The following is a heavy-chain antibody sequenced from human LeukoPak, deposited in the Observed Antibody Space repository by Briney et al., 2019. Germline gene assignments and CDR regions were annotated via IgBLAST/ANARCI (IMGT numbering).Heavy chain of an antibody. J-gene: IGHJ4*02. CDR3: ARWVTRFGTTSHFDY. Sequence: SETLSLTCAVYGASFSDYYWSWIRQTPGGGLEWIGEINYSGTTTYNPSLKSRVTISADTSKNQFSLNLTSVTAADTALYYCARWVTRFGTTSHFDYWGQGTPVTVSS. CDR2: INYSGTT. CDR1: GASFSDYY. V-gene: IGHV4-34*01. D-gene: IGHD1-7*01.